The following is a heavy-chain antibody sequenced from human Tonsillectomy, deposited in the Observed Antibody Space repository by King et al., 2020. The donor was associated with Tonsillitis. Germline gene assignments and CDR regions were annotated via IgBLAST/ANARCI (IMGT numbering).Heavy chain of an antibody. CDR1: GYTFTHYD. D-gene: IGHD4-11*01. V-gene: IGHV1-8*01. CDR3: ARGSLNYVPAEYFLH. Sequence: VQLVESGAEVKKPGASVKVSCKASGYTFTHYDFTWVRQATGQGLEWMGWMNPNSGSTGYAQKFQGRVTMTRNTSISTAFMELSSLRSEDTAVYYCARGSLNYVPAEYFLHWGQGTLVTVSS. CDR2: MNPNSGST. J-gene: IGHJ1*01.